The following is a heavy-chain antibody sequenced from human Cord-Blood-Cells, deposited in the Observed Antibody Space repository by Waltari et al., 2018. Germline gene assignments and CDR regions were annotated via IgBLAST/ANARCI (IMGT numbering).Heavy chain of an antibody. CDR2: IYYSGST. D-gene: IGHD6-6*01. Sequence: QVQLQESGPGLVKPSETLSLTCTVSGGSTSSYYWSWIRQPPGKGLEWIGYIYYSGSTNYNPSLKSRVTISVDTSKNQFSLKLSSVTAADTAVYYCARGYSSSSGGFDPWGQGTLVTVSS. CDR1: GGSTSSYY. J-gene: IGHJ5*02. V-gene: IGHV4-59*01. CDR3: ARGYSSSSGGFDP.